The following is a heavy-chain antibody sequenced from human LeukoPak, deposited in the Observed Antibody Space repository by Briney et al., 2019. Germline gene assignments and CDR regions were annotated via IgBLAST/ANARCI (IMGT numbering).Heavy chain of an antibody. J-gene: IGHJ5*02. CDR3: AKSRVAVAAPRNWFDP. V-gene: IGHV3-23*01. CDR2: ISGSGLST. D-gene: IGHD6-19*01. Sequence: QAGGSLRLSWAASGFTFSSYAMSWVRQAPGKGLEWVSTISGSGLSTYYADSVKGRFTISRDNSNNTLYLQMNSLRVEDTAVYYCAKSRVAVAAPRNWFDPWGQGTLVTVSS. CDR1: GFTFSSYA.